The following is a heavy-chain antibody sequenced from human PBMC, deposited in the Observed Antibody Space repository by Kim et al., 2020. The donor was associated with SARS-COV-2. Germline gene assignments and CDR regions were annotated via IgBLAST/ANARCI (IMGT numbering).Heavy chain of an antibody. CDR1: GYTFTGYY. D-gene: IGHD3-16*02. CDR2: INPNSGGT. CDR3: ARVSQLYPGSSYWFDP. J-gene: IGHJ5*02. Sequence: ASVKVSCKASGYTFTGYYMHWVRQAPGQGLEWMGRINPNSGGTNYAQKFQGRVTMTRDTSISTAYMELSRLRSDDTAVYYCARVSQLYPGSSYWFDPWGQGTLVTVSS. V-gene: IGHV1-2*06.